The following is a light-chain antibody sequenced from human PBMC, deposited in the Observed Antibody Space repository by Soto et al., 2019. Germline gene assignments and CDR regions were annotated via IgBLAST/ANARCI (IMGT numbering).Light chain of an antibody. CDR2: DAS. Sequence: IVLTQSPGTLSLSPGERATLSCRASQSVRSSLAWYHHKPGEAPRLLISDASIRAAGIPDRFSGSGSGTDFTLTISRLEPEDFAVYYCQQRSNWPDAFGQGTRLEIK. CDR1: QSVRSS. J-gene: IGKJ5*01. CDR3: QQRSNWPDA. V-gene: IGKV3D-20*02.